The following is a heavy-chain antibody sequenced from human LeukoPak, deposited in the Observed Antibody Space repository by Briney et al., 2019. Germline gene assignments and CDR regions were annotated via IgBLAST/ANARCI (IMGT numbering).Heavy chain of an antibody. CDR2: INQDGSEK. V-gene: IGHV3-7*05. CDR1: GFTFSSYW. Sequence: GGSLRLSCAASGFTFSSYWMSWVRQAPGKGLEWVAKINQDGSEKYYVDSVKGRFTTSRDNAKNSLYLQMNSLRAEDTAVYYCATDTAGFDYWGQGTLVTVSS. CDR3: ATDTAGFDY. J-gene: IGHJ4*02.